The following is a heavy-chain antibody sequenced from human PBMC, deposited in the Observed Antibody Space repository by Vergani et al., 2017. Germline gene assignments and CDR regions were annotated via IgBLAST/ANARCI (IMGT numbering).Heavy chain of an antibody. CDR2: ISYDGSNK. D-gene: IGHD6-13*01. CDR3: ARESPAYSSSWYFVDY. Sequence: QVQLVESGGGVVQPGRSLRLSCAASGFTFSSYAMHWVRQAPGKGLEWVAVISYDGSNKYYADSVKGRFTISRDNSKNTLYLQMNSLRAEDTAVYYCARESPAYSSSWYFVDYWGQGTLVTVSS. J-gene: IGHJ4*02. CDR1: GFTFSSYA. V-gene: IGHV3-30-3*01.